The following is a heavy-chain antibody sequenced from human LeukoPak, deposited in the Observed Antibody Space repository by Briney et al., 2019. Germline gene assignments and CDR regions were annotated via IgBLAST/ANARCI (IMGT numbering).Heavy chain of an antibody. CDR2: IYYSGST. Sequence: SETLSLTCTVSGGSISSSSYYWGWIRQPPGKGLEWIGSIYYSGSTYYNPSLKSRVTISVDTSKNQFSLKLSSVTAADTAVYYCARSGYSYIGYWYVDVWGKGTTVTVSS. CDR1: GGSISSSSYY. V-gene: IGHV4-39*01. J-gene: IGHJ6*03. D-gene: IGHD5-18*01. CDR3: ARSGYSYIGYWYVDV.